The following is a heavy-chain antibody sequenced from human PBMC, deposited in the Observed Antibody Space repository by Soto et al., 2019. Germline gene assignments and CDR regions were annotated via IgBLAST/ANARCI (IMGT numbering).Heavy chain of an antibody. CDR1: GYSFTSDW. Sequence: GESLKISCKGSGYSFTSDWIAWVRQMPGKGLEDMGIIYPGDSDPRYSPSFQVQVTISADKSTRTAYIQWSSLMASGTATYYCPICATDYNYVDFWGKRTLVTVS. D-gene: IGHD3-16*01. CDR3: PICATDYNYVDF. V-gene: IGHV5-51*01. J-gene: IGHJ4*02. CDR2: IYPGDSDP.